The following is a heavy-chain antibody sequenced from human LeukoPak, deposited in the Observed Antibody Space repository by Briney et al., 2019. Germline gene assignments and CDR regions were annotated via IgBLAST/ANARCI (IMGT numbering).Heavy chain of an antibody. CDR1: GFTVSSNY. V-gene: IGHV3-53*01. D-gene: IGHD3-10*01. J-gene: IGHJ2*01. CDR2: IYSGGST. Sequence: AGGSLRLSCAASGFTVSSNYMSWVRQAPGKGLEWVSVIYSGGSTYYADSVKGRFTISRDNSKNTLYLQMNSLRAEDTAVYYCAKDAGYGSGSYEYWYFDLWGRGSLVTVSS. CDR3: AKDAGYGSGSYEYWYFDL.